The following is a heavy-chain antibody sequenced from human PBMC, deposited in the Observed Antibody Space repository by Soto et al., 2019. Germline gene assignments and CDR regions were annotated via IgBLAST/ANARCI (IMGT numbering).Heavy chain of an antibody. Sequence: GGSLRLSCAASGFTFSSYAMHWVRQAPGKGLEWVAVISYDGSNKYYADSVKGRFTISRDNSKNTLYLQMNSLRAEDTAVYYCARVGLRFLEWSYGMDVWGQGTTVTVSS. CDR1: GFTFSSYA. D-gene: IGHD3-3*01. CDR2: ISYDGSNK. V-gene: IGHV3-30-3*01. CDR3: ARVGLRFLEWSYGMDV. J-gene: IGHJ6*02.